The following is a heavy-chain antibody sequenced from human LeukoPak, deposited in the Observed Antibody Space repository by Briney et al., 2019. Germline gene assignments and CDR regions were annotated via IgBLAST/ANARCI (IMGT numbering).Heavy chain of an antibody. J-gene: IGHJ4*02. CDR2: IYYSGST. CDR3: ARISRVDSSGYYFDY. D-gene: IGHD3-22*01. V-gene: IGHV4-59*08. CDR1: GGSISSYY. Sequence: SETLSLTCTVSGGSISSYYWSWIRQPPGKGLEWIGYIYYSGSTNYNPSLKSRVTMSVDTSKNQFSLKLSSVTAADTAVYYCARISRVDSSGYYFDYWGQGTLVTVSS.